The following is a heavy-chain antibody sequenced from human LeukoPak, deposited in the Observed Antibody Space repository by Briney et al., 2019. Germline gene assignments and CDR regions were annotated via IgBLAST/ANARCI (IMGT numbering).Heavy chain of an antibody. D-gene: IGHD3-22*01. CDR3: ARGGRGSAAVVAPRSFDI. CDR1: GFTFSSIH. Sequence: PRGSLRLSCAASGFTFSSIHMVWVRQAPGQGLEWVSVTYTGGNSYYADSVKGRFIISRDISKNTLYLQMNSLRAEDSALYYCARGGRGSAAVVAPRSFDIWGQGTMVTVSS. CDR2: TYTGGNS. J-gene: IGHJ3*02. V-gene: IGHV3-53*01.